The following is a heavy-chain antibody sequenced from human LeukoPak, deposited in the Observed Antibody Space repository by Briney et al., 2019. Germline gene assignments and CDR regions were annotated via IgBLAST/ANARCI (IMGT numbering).Heavy chain of an antibody. CDR2: IYYSGST. D-gene: IGHD4-17*01. CDR3: ARDGGDYSFDY. J-gene: IGHJ4*02. Sequence: PSETLSLTCTVSGGSISSYYWSWIRQPPGKGLEWIGYIYYSGSTNYNPSLKSRVTISVDTSKNQFSLKLSSVTAADTAVYYCARDGGDYSFDYWGQGTLVTVSS. CDR1: GGSISSYY. V-gene: IGHV4-59*01.